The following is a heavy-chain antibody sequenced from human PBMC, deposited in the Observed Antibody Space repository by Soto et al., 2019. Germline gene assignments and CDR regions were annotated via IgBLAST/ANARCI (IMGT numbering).Heavy chain of an antibody. V-gene: IGHV3-30*03. D-gene: IGHD1-1*01. Sequence: GGSLRLSCAASGFAFSGYGMHWVRQAPGKGLEWVALVSYDGSYEYYADSVKGRFTISRDNSKNTMYLQMNSLRPEDTAVYYCASLNWNDSGGLFDYWGQGTRVSVSS. CDR3: ASLNWNDSGGLFDY. CDR1: GFAFSGYG. J-gene: IGHJ4*01. CDR2: VSYDGSYE.